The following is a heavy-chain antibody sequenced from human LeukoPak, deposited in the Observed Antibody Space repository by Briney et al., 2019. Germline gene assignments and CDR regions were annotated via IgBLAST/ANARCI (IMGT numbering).Heavy chain of an antibody. CDR3: ARAFRLRFLEWLLNY. CDR1: GYTFTSYA. Sequence: ASVNVSCKASGYTFTSYAMHWVRQAPGQRLEWMGWINAGNGNTKYSQKFQGRVTITRDTSASTAYMELSSLRSEDTAVYYCARAFRLRFLEWLLNYWGQGTLVTVSS. D-gene: IGHD3-3*01. V-gene: IGHV1-3*01. CDR2: INAGNGNT. J-gene: IGHJ4*02.